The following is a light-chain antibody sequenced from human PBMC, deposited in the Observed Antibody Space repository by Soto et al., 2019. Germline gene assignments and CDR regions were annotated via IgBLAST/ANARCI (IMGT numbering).Light chain of an antibody. Sequence: TVLTQSPATLSVSPGRIASLSGRAIQSVSINVDCYQQKSGQAPRLLIYGASTRATGIPARFSGSRSGTELTLTINSLKSEDSAVYYCQQYDNCAXVGTCGQGTKV. CDR3: QQYDNCAXVGT. J-gene: IGKJ1*01. CDR2: GAS. CDR1: QSVSIN. V-gene: IGKV3-15*01.